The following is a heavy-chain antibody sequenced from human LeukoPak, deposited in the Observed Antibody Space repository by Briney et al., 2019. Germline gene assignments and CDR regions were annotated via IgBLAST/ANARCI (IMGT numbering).Heavy chain of an antibody. V-gene: IGHV4-4*07. D-gene: IGHD3-22*01. Sequence: ASETLSLTCTVSGVSIISNYWSWIRQSAGTGLEWIGRIYGSGITDYNPSLKSRVTMSLDKSRKQFSLRLTSVTAADTAVYYCARLKFYDSTGYSPRYYMDVWGKGTTVSVFS. CDR3: ARLKFYDSTGYSPRYYMDV. CDR2: IYGSGIT. CDR1: GVSIISNY. J-gene: IGHJ6*03.